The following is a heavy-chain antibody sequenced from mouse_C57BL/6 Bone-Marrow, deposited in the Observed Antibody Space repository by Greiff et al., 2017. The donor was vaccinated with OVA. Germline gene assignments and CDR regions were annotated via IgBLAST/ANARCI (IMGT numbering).Heavy chain of an antibody. CDR2: ISSGGDYI. D-gene: IGHD2-2*01. J-gene: IGHJ2*01. V-gene: IGHV5-9-1*02. Sequence: EVQLVESGEGLVKPGGSLKLSCAASGFTFSSYAMSWVRQTPEKRLEWVAYISSGGDYIYYAASVKGRFTMSRDNARNTLYLQMSSLKSEDTGMDYCTRAGGGYGYDFDYWGQGTTLTVSS. CDR1: GFTFSSYA. CDR3: TRAGGGYGYDFDY.